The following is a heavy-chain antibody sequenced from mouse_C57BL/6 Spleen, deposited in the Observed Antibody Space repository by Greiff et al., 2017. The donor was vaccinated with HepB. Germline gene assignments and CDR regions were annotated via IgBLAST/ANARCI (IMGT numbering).Heavy chain of an antibody. D-gene: IGHD2-4*01. J-gene: IGHJ3*01. CDR2: IYPGNSDT. Sequence: EVQLQQSGTVLARPGASVKMSCKTSGYTFTSYWMHWVKQRPGQGLEWIGAIYPGNSDTSYNQKFKGKAKLTAVTSASSAYMELSSLTNEDSAVYYCTRSSYDYDGRFAYWGQGTLVTVSA. CDR3: TRSSYDYDGRFAY. CDR1: GYTFTSYW. V-gene: IGHV1-5*01.